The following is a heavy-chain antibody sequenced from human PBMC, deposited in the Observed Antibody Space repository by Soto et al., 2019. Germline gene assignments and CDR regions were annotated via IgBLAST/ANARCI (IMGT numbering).Heavy chain of an antibody. Sequence: QVQLQESGPGLVKPSDTLSLTCAVSGYSISSSNWWGWIRQPPGKGLEWIGYIYYSGSTYYNPSLKSRVTISKDTSENQFAPKLRPVPAAATAVYFCAGATGDDSYFDSWGQGTLVTVSS. CDR2: IYYSGST. CDR3: AGATGDDSYFDS. CDR1: GYSISSSNW. V-gene: IGHV4-28*01. D-gene: IGHD7-27*01. J-gene: IGHJ4*02.